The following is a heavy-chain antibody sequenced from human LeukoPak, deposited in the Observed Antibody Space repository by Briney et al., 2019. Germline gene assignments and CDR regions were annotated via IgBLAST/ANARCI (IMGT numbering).Heavy chain of an antibody. Sequence: SETLSLTCAVSGYSISSGYYWSWIRQPPGKGLEWIGSIYHSGSTYYNPSLKSRVTISVDTSKNQFSLKLSSVTAADTAVYYCARFRPTYGAFDYWGQGTLVTVSS. J-gene: IGHJ4*02. V-gene: IGHV4-38-2*01. CDR1: GYSISSGYY. CDR2: IYHSGST. CDR3: ARFRPTYGAFDY. D-gene: IGHD3-10*01.